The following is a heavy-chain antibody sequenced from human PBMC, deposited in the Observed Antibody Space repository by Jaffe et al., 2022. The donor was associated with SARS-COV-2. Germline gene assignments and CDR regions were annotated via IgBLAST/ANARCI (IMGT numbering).Heavy chain of an antibody. J-gene: IGHJ6*02. CDR3: AKVSYSSSLYYYYGMDV. CDR2: ISGDGGST. D-gene: IGHD6-6*01. V-gene: IGHV3-43*02. Sequence: EVQLVESGGGVVQPGGSLRLSCAASGFTFDDYAMHWVRQAPGKGLEWVSLISGDGGSTYYADSVKGRFTISRDNSKNSLYLQMNSLRTEDTALYYCAKVSYSSSLYYYYGMDVWGQGTTVTVSS. CDR1: GFTFDDYA.